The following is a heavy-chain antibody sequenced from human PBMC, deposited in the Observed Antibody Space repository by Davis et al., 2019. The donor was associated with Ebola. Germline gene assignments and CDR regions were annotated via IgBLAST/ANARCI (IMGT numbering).Heavy chain of an antibody. V-gene: IGHV6-1*01. CDR1: GDSVSSNSAA. J-gene: IGHJ6*02. D-gene: IGHD3-22*01. CDR2: TYYRSKWYN. CDR3: ARDWAVAYYYDSSGYYTPDYYYYGMDV. Sequence: MPSEILSLTCAISGDSVSSNSAAWNWIRQSPSRGLEWLGRTYYRSKWYNDYAVSVKSRITINPDTSKNQFSLQLNSVTPEDTAVYYCARDWAVAYYYDSSGYYTPDYYYYGMDVWGQGTTVTVSS.